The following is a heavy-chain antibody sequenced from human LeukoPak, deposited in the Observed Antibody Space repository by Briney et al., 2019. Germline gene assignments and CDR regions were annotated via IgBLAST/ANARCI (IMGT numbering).Heavy chain of an antibody. V-gene: IGHV3-48*01. CDR1: GFTFSNYH. CDR2: ISDSTSSM. Sequence: GGSLRLSCAASGFTFSNYHMNWVRQAPGKGLEWVSYISDSTSSMYYADSVKGRFTISRDNGKNSLFLQMNSLRPEDTAVYYCAKEYALWGQGTLVTVSS. J-gene: IGHJ4*02. CDR3: AKEYAL.